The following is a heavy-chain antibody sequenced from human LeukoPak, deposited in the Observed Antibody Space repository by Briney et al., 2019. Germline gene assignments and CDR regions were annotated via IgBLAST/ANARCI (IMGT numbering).Heavy chain of an antibody. CDR2: ISGSSTYI. V-gene: IGHV3-21*01. CDR1: GFTFSSYA. Sequence: GGSLRLSCAVSGFTFSSYAMSWVRQAPGKGLEWVSSISGSSTYIYYADSVKGRFTISRDNAKNSLFLQMNSLRVEDSAVYYCAKEARGWFDPWGQGTLVTVSS. CDR3: AKEARGWFDP. J-gene: IGHJ5*02.